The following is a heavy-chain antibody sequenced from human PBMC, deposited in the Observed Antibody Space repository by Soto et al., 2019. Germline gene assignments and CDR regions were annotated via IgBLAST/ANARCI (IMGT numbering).Heavy chain of an antibody. CDR1: GYSFTSTY. CDR2: INPAGGTT. V-gene: IGHV1-46*01. J-gene: IGHJ4*02. CDR3: ALKVVTYYDN. Sequence: QVQLVQSGAEVKKPGASVRISCRASGYSFTSTYVHWVRQAPGQGPEWMGIINPAGGTTYYAQKFQGRLTITSVTSTDTVFMDLNDLTSEDTAVYFCALKVVTYYDNWGQGTLLTASS. D-gene: IGHD2-21*02.